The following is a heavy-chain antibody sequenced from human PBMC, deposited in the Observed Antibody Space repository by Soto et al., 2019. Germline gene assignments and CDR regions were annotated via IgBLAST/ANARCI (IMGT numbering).Heavy chain of an antibody. Sequence: PGGSLRLSCAASGVSFSGSAMHWVRQASGKGLEWIGRIRSKANNFATAYTASVKGRFTISRDDSKNMAYLEMNDLKTEDTAVYFCTSPRIAVAGMFWYFDLWGRGTLVTVSS. V-gene: IGHV3-73*01. D-gene: IGHD6-19*01. CDR1: GVSFSGSA. CDR2: IRSKANNFAT. J-gene: IGHJ2*01. CDR3: TSPRIAVAGMFWYFDL.